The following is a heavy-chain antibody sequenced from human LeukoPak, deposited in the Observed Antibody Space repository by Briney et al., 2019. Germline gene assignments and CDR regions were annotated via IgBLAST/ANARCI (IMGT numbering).Heavy chain of an antibody. V-gene: IGHV3-21*01. CDR1: GFTFSSYS. Sequence: GGSLRLSCAASGFTFSSYSMNWVRQAPGKGLEWVSSISSSSSYIYYADSVKGRFTISRDNAENSLYLQMNSLRAEDTAVYYCARDVGCSSTSCYAIFDYWGQGTLVTVSS. D-gene: IGHD2-2*01. CDR3: ARDVGCSSTSCYAIFDY. J-gene: IGHJ4*02. CDR2: ISSSSSYI.